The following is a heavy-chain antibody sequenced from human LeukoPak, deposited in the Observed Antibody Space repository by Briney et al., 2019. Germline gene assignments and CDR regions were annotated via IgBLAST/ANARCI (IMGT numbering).Heavy chain of an antibody. D-gene: IGHD3-22*01. CDR3: ARVWPIDDSRGQAPFDY. V-gene: IGHV1-2*02. J-gene: IGHJ4*02. CDR1: GYTFTGYY. CDR2: INPNSGGT. Sequence: ASVKLSCKASGYTFTGYYMHWVRQAPGQGLEGRRWINPNSGGTNYAQKFQGRGTMTRDTSISTDYMELSRLRSAETDVYYCARVWPIDDSRGQAPFDYWGQGNLVTVSS.